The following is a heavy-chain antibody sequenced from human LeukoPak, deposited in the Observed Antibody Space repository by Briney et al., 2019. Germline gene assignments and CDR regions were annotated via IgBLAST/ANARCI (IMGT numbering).Heavy chain of an antibody. CDR3: TKVGNWFDP. CDR2: ISGSGGST. CDR1: GFTFSSYA. V-gene: IGHV3-23*01. Sequence: GGSLRLSCAASGFTFSSYAMSWVRQAPGKGLEWVSTISGSGGSTYYADSVKGRFTISRDNSRNTLYLQMNDLRAEDTAVYYCTKVGNWFDPWGQGTLVTVSS. J-gene: IGHJ5*02.